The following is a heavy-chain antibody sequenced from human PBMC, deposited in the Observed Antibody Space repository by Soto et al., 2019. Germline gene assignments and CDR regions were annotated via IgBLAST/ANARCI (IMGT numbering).Heavy chain of an antibody. CDR3: AREDGIVGASSAFDY. CDR1: GFTFSTYN. Sequence: EVLLVESGGGLVKPGGSLRLSCAASGFTFSTYNMNWVRQDPGKGLEWVSSINGRGNYIYYTDAVKGRFTISRDNAKTSLYLQMNSLRAEDTAVYYCAREDGIVGASSAFDYWGQGTLVTVSS. V-gene: IGHV3-21*01. CDR2: INGRGNYI. J-gene: IGHJ4*02. D-gene: IGHD1-26*01.